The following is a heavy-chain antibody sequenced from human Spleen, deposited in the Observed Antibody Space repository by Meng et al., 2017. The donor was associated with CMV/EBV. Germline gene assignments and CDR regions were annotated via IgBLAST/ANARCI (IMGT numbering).Heavy chain of an antibody. CDR3: AGGAERVLEWLLLLPAMDV. D-gene: IGHD3-3*01. Sequence: GGSLRLSCAASGFKFSLYAMTWVRQAPGKGLEWVSSISSTSSYIYYADSVKGRFTISRDDTKKSLHLQMHSLTADDTAVYYCAGGAERVLEWLLLLPAMDVWGQGTTVTVSS. CDR1: GFKFSLYA. CDR2: ISSTSSYI. V-gene: IGHV3-21*01. J-gene: IGHJ6*02.